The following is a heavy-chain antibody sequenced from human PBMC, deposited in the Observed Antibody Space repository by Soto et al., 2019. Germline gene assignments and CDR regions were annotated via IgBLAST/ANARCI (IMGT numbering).Heavy chain of an antibody. D-gene: IGHD3-3*01. Sequence: LRPSCAASGFTSSSYAMVWVRQAPGKGLEWVSTITANSGSTDYGDAVKGRFTISRDKSKRTLYRQMNSLRVEDTAAYFCAKSPEWPNRYFDYWGQGTLVTVSS. CDR1: GFTSSSYA. V-gene: IGHV3-23*01. J-gene: IGHJ4*02. CDR2: ITANSGST. CDR3: AKSPEWPNRYFDY.